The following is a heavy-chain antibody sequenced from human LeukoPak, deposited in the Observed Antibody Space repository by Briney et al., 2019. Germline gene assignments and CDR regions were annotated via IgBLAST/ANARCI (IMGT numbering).Heavy chain of an antibody. CDR1: GGSISSSSYY. CDR3: AIVPLPRWSHYYMDV. Sequence: SETLSLTCTVSGGSISSSSYYWGWIRQPPGKGLEWIGSIYYSGSTYYNPSLKSRVTISVDTSKNQFSLKLSSVTAADTAVYYCAIVPLPRWSHYYMDVWGKGTTVTVSS. V-gene: IGHV4-39*07. J-gene: IGHJ6*03. CDR2: IYYSGST. D-gene: IGHD5-24*01.